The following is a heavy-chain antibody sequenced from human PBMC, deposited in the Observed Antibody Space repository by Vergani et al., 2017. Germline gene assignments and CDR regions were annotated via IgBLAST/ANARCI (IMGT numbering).Heavy chain of an antibody. CDR2: IDWDDDK. CDR1: GYSLSTSGMR. CDR3: ARGGDFFDY. J-gene: IGHJ4*02. V-gene: IGHV2-70*04. D-gene: IGHD2-21*01. Sequence: QVTLKESGPALVKPTQTLTLTCTFSGYSLSTSGMRVSWIRQPPGKALEWLARIDWDDDKFYSTSLKTRLTISKDTSKNQVVLTMTNMDPVDTATYYCARGGDFFDYWGQGTLVTVSS.